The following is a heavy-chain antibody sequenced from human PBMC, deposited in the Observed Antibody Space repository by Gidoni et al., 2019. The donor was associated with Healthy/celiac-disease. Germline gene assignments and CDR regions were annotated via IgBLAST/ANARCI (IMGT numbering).Heavy chain of an antibody. Sequence: QVQLQRSGPGLVKPSATLSLTCTVSDGSINSYYGSWIRQPPGKGLEWIGYIYYRGSTNYNPSRRSRVTISVETSKNQFSLKLSYVTAADTAVYYCATGGSSDSGGLYYFDYWGKGTLVTVSS. V-gene: IGHV4-59*08. CDR2: IYYRGST. D-gene: IGHD3-22*01. J-gene: IGHJ4*02. CDR1: DGSINSYY. CDR3: ATGGSSDSGGLYYFDY.